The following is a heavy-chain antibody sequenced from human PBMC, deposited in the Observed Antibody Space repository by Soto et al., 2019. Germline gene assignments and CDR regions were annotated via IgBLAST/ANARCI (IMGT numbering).Heavy chain of an antibody. CDR3: ARELAAAGPFDY. CDR1: GGTFSSYA. Sequence: GASVKVSCKASGGTFSSYAISWVRQAPGQGLEWVGGIIPIFGTANYAQKFQGRVTITADKSTSTAYMELSSLRSEDTAVHYCARELAAAGPFDYWGQGTLVTVSS. J-gene: IGHJ4*02. V-gene: IGHV1-69*06. CDR2: IIPIFGTA. D-gene: IGHD6-13*01.